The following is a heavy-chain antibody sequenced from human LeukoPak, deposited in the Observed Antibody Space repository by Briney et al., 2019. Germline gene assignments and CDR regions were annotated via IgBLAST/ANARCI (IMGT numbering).Heavy chain of an antibody. D-gene: IGHD3-10*01. Sequence: GGSLRLSRSPSGLTFSSSTMNCVRPPPGKWLDWVSSTTTSSTYISSADSVRGRFTISRDNAKISLYLRMSSLRVEDTAVCYCARGEGYYASGSYCIDYWGQGTLVTVSS. CDR2: TTTSSTYI. CDR1: GLTFSSST. CDR3: ARGEGYYASGSYCIDY. J-gene: IGHJ4*02. V-gene: IGHV3-21*01.